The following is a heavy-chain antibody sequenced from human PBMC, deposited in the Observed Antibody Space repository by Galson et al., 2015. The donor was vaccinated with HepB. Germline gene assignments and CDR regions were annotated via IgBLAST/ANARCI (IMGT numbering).Heavy chain of an antibody. D-gene: IGHD3-16*02. Sequence: SVKVSCKASGYSFPNYGISWVRQAPGQGLEWMGWISANNGNTNYAQKLQGRVTMTTDTSTTTAYMELRSLRSDDTAVYYCARGDDLDYIWGSYRYDYWGQGTQVTVSS. CDR1: GYSFPNYG. V-gene: IGHV1-18*01. CDR2: ISANNGNT. J-gene: IGHJ4*02. CDR3: ARGDDLDYIWGSYRYDY.